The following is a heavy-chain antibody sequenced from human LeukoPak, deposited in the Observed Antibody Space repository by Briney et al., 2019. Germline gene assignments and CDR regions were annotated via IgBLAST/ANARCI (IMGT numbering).Heavy chain of an antibody. Sequence: GGTLRLSCAASGFTFSSYGMSWVRQAPGKGLEWVSTISGSGDNTYYADSVKGRFTISRDNSKNTLYLQMNSLRAEDTAVYYCAKGSGWHQTWGQGTLVTVSS. J-gene: IGHJ5*02. V-gene: IGHV3-23*01. CDR3: AKGSGWHQT. D-gene: IGHD6-19*01. CDR1: GFTFSSYG. CDR2: ISGSGDNT.